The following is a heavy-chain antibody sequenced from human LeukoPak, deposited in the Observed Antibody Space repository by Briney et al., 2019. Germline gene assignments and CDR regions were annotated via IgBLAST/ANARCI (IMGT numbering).Heavy chain of an antibody. CDR3: AELGITMIGGV. J-gene: IGHJ6*04. Sequence: GGSLRLSCAASGFTFSSYEMNWVGQAPGKVLEWVSYISSGSTIYYADSVKGRFNISRDIAKNSLYLQMNSLRAEDTAVYYCAELGITMIGGVWGKGTTVTISS. CDR1: GFTFSSYE. V-gene: IGHV3-48*03. D-gene: IGHD3-10*02. CDR2: ISSGSTI.